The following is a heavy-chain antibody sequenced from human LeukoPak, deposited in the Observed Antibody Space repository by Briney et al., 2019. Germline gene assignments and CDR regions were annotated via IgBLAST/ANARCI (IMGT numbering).Heavy chain of an antibody. CDR3: ARDRGSRWYGPIDY. Sequence: GGSLRLSCAASGFTFSSCAMRWVRQAPGKGLEWMAAISYDGSNKYYANSVKGRFTISRDNSKNTLYLQMNSLRAEDTAVYYCARDRGSRWYGPIDYWGQGALVTVSS. V-gene: IGHV3-30-3*01. D-gene: IGHD6-19*01. J-gene: IGHJ4*02. CDR1: GFTFSSCA. CDR2: ISYDGSNK.